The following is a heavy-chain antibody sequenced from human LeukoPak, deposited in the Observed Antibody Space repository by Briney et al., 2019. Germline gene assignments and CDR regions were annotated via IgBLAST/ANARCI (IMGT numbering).Heavy chain of an antibody. V-gene: IGHV4-30-4*08. J-gene: IGHJ4*02. CDR2: IYYSGRS. CDR3: AKTYYDSSGYHFDN. D-gene: IGHD3-22*01. Sequence: PSETLSLTCAVYGGSFSGYYWSWIRQPPGKGLEWIGYIYYSGRSYYNPSLESRITISVDTSKNQFSLKLRSVTAADTAVYYCAKTYYDSSGYHFDNWGQGTLVTVSS. CDR1: GGSFSGYY.